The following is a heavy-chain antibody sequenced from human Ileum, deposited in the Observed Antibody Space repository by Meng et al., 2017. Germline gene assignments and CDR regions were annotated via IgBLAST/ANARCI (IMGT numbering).Heavy chain of an antibody. CDR3: ARGRYGDSRRGGYFQH. Sequence: QVQLQQWEAGLLKPSETLSLTCAVYGGSFSGYYWSWIRQPPGKGLEWIGEINHSGSTNYNPSLKSRVTISVDTSKNQFSLKLSSVTAADTAVYYCARGRYGDSRRGGYFQHWGQGTLVTVSS. V-gene: IGHV4-34*01. J-gene: IGHJ1*01. D-gene: IGHD4-17*01. CDR1: GGSFSGYY. CDR2: INHSGST.